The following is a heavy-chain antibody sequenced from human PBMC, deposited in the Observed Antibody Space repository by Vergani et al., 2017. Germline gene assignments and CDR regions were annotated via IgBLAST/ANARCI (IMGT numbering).Heavy chain of an antibody. CDR2: ISARYPST. D-gene: IGHD3-22*01. Sequence: EVQLLQSGGGVIQPGGSVRLSCAASGFTFSACPMTWVRQAPGKGLEWVSAISARYPSTYYADSVKGRFTISRDNSKNMLYLKRNSLRAEDTAVYYCARRSYDTTPYLQGGYDCWGQGTLVSVSS. CDR1: GFTFSACP. CDR3: ARRSYDTTPYLQGGYDC. V-gene: IGHV3-23*01. J-gene: IGHJ4*02.